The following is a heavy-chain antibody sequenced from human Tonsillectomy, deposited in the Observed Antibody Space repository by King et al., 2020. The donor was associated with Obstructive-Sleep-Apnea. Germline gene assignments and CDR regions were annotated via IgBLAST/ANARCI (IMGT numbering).Heavy chain of an antibody. CDR1: GFTFDDYA. V-gene: IGHV3-9*01. CDR2: ISWNSGSI. CDR3: ARDNHGLDV. Sequence: VQLVESGGGLVQPGRSLRLSCAASGFTFDDYAMHWVRQAPGKGLEWVSGISWNSGSIDYADSVKGRFTISRDNAKNSLYLQMNSLRPEDTAMYYCARDNHGLDVWGQGTTVTVSS. J-gene: IGHJ6*02.